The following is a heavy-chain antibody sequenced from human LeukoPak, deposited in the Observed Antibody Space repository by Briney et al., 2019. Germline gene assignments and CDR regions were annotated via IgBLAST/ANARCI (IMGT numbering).Heavy chain of an antibody. D-gene: IGHD2-2*01. J-gene: IGHJ4*02. CDR2: IWYDGSNK. Sequence: GGSLRLSCAASGFTFSSYGMHWVRQAPGKGLEWVAVIWYDGSNKYYADSVKGRFTISRDNSKNTLYLQMNSLRAEDTAVYYCARDPYQPPSYYFDYWGQGTLVTVSS. CDR1: GFTFSSYG. V-gene: IGHV3-33*01. CDR3: ARDPYQPPSYYFDY.